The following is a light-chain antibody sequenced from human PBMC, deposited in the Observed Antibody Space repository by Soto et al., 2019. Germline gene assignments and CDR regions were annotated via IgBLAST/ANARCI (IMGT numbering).Light chain of an antibody. CDR1: QSVSRK. Sequence: IELTQSPATLSLSLGNSVTLSCRASQSVSRKLVWYQQNPGQAPTLLLYGASTRATGIPATFSGSGSATEFFPFTSSLQSEDFFLYYCQQHYHWPPITFGQGTRLEIK. CDR3: QQHYHWPPIT. V-gene: IGKV3D-15*01. CDR2: GAS. J-gene: IGKJ5*01.